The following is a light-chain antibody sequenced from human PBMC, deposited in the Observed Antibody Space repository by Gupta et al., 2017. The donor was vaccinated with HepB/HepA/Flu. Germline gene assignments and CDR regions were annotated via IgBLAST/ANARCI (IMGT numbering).Light chain of an antibody. V-gene: IGLV1-51*01. Sequence: QSVLTQPPSVSAAPGQKVTISCSGSSSNIGNNYVSWYQQLPGTAPKLRSYDNNKRPSGIPDRFSGSKSGTSANLAITGLQTGDEADYYCGTWDSSLSGGVFGGGTKLTVL. CDR3: GTWDSSLSGGV. CDR1: SSNIGNNY. CDR2: DNN. J-gene: IGLJ3*02.